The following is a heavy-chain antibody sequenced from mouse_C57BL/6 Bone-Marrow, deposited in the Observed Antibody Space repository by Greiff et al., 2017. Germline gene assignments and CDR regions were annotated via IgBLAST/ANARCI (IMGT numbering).Heavy chain of an antibody. Sequence: EVKLVESGGGLVQPGGSLSLSCAASGFTFTDYYMSWVRQPPGKALEWLGFIRNKANGYTTEYSASVKGRFTISRDNSQSILYIQMNALRAEDSAPYYCAREDGNTLDYWGPGTTLTVSS. CDR1: GFTFTDYY. J-gene: IGHJ2*01. CDR3: AREDGNTLDY. CDR2: IRNKANGYTT. V-gene: IGHV7-3*01. D-gene: IGHD2-1*01.